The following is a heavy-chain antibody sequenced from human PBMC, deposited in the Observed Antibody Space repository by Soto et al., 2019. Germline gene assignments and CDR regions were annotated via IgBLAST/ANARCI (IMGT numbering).Heavy chain of an antibody. D-gene: IGHD3-10*01. CDR1: GGSISSGGYY. CDR3: ARDLKVRGVKVPYFDY. V-gene: IGHV4-31*03. Sequence: ASETLSLTCTVSGGSISSGGYYWSWIRQHPGKGLEWIGYIYYSGSTYYNPSLKSRVTISVDTSKNQFSLKLSSVTAADTAVYYCARDLKVRGVKVPYFDYWGQGTLVTVSS. J-gene: IGHJ4*02. CDR2: IYYSGST.